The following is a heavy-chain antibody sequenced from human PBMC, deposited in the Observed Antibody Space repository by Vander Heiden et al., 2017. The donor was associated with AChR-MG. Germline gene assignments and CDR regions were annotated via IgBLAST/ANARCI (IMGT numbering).Heavy chain of an antibody. D-gene: IGHD2-15*01. V-gene: IGHV3-21*01. CDR1: GFTSEFAFSSST. J-gene: IGHJ3*02. CDR3: ARGEAVLI. Sequence: EVHLVESGGGLVKPGGSLRLPCAASGFTSEFAFSSSTMNWVRQAPGKGLEWVASISNSDNYISYADSLKGRFTISRDNAKNSLYLQMNSLRAEDTAVYYCARGEAVLIWGQGTMVTVSS. CDR2: ISNSDNYI.